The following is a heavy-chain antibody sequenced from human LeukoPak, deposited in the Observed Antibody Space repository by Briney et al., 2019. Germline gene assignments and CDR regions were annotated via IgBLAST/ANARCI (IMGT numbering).Heavy chain of an antibody. CDR3: ARDFLAYCGGDCYPDAFDI. CDR1: GYTFTSYG. Sequence: ASVKVSCKASGYTFTSYGISWVRQAPGQGLEWMGWISAYNGNTNYAQKLQGRVTMTTDTSTSTAYMELRSLRSDGTAVYYCARDFLAYCGGDCYPDAFDIWGQGTMVTVSS. V-gene: IGHV1-18*01. D-gene: IGHD2-21*02. J-gene: IGHJ3*02. CDR2: ISAYNGNT.